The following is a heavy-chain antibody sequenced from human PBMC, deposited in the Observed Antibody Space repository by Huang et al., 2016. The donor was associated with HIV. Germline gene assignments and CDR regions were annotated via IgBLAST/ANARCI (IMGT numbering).Heavy chain of an antibody. Sequence: EVQLVESGGGLAQPGGSLRLSCVASGYTFSTYSMNWVRQAPGKGLEGVSYISKTSGATSYAEYVKGRFTVSRDNVKNSLYLQMNRLRVEDTAMYYCVRDSSSGLQLRYWGQGALVIVS. V-gene: IGHV3-48*01. CDR1: GYTFSTYS. CDR3: VRDSSSGLQLRY. CDR2: ISKTSGAT. D-gene: IGHD3-22*01. J-gene: IGHJ4*02.